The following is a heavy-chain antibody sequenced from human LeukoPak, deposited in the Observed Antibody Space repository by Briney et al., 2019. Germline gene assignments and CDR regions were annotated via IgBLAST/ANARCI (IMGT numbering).Heavy chain of an antibody. J-gene: IGHJ4*02. CDR1: GFTFDDYA. V-gene: IGHV3-9*03. CDR2: LSWNSGSI. D-gene: IGHD3-3*01. CDR3: AKAGNRYYDFWSGYFDY. Sequence: GGSLRLSCAASGFTFDDYAMHWVRQAPGKGLEWVSGLSWNSGSIGYADSVKGRFTISRDNAKNSLYLQMNSLRAEDMALYYCAKAGNRYYDFWSGYFDYWGQGTLVTVSS.